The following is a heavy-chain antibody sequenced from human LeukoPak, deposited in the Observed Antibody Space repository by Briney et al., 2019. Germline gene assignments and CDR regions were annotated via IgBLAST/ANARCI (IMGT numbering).Heavy chain of an antibody. D-gene: IGHD2-15*01. CDR2: INHSGST. CDR1: GGSLSGYY. Sequence: PSETLSLTCAVYGGSLSGYYWSWIRQPPGKGLEWIGEINHSGSTNYNPSLKSRVTISVDTSKNQFSLKLSSVTAADTAVYYCARPLRGYCSGGSCQGFDYWGQGTLVTASS. CDR3: ARPLRGYCSGGSCQGFDY. V-gene: IGHV4-34*01. J-gene: IGHJ4*02.